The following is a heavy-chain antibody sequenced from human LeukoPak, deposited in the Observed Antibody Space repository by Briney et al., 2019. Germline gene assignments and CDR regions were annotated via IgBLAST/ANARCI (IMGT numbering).Heavy chain of an antibody. CDR3: ARVGYYYDSSGYLDY. CDR1: GYTFTSYY. Sequence: GASVKVSCKASGYTFTSYYMHWVRQAPGQGLEWMGIINPSGGSTSYAQKFQGRVTMTRDTSTSTVYMELSSLRSEDTAVYYCARVGYYYDSSGYLDYWGQGTLVTVSS. CDR2: INPSGGST. V-gene: IGHV1-46*01. D-gene: IGHD3-22*01. J-gene: IGHJ4*02.